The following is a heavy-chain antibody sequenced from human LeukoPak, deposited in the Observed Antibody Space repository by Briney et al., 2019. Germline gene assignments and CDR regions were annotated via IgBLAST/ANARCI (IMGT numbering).Heavy chain of an antibody. CDR3: ATNPYSSGYYYASVY. J-gene: IGHJ4*02. CDR1: GFTFTGSA. D-gene: IGHD3-22*01. CDR2: IVVGSGNT. V-gene: IGHV1-58*01. Sequence: ASVKVSCKASGFTFTGSAVQWVRQARGQRLEWIGWIVVGSGNTNYAQKFQERVTITRDMSTSTAYMELSSLRSEDTAVYYCATNPYSSGYYYASVYWGQGTLVTVSS.